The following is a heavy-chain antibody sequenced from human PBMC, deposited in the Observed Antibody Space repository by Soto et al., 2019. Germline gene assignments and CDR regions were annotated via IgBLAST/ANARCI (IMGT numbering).Heavy chain of an antibody. Sequence: QVQLVESGGGVVQPGRSLRLSCAASGFTFSSYGMHWVRQAPGKGLEWVAVIWYDGSNKYYADSVKGRFTISRDNSKNTLYLQMNSLRAEDTAVYYCARDFRITIFGVVNSPFDYWGQGTLVTVSS. CDR1: GFTFSSYG. D-gene: IGHD3-3*01. J-gene: IGHJ4*02. V-gene: IGHV3-33*01. CDR2: IWYDGSNK. CDR3: ARDFRITIFGVVNSPFDY.